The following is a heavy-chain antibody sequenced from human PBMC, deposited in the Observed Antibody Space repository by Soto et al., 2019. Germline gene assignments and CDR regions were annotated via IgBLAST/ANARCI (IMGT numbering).Heavy chain of an antibody. CDR3: TTRGGY. J-gene: IGHJ4*02. CDR2: VKSKADGGTT. Sequence: EIQLVESGGGLVKPGGSLRLSCAASGFSFNDAWMSWVRQAPGKGLEWVGRVKSKADGGTTDYAAPVNGRFIVSRDDSQNRLYLEMSSLRIEETGVYFSTTRGGYWGQGALVTVSS. CDR1: GFSFNDAW. V-gene: IGHV3-15*01.